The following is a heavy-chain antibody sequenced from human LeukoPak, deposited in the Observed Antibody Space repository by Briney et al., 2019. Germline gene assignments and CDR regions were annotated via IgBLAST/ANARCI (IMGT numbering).Heavy chain of an antibody. CDR2: ISVDNGNT. J-gene: IGHJ4*02. CDR1: GYTFTSFG. Sequence: ASVKVSCKASGYTFTSFGISWVRRAPGQGLEWMGWISVDNGNTKYAQRLQGRATMTTDTSTTTAYMELRSLRSDDTAVYYCARVMAAAGTFPGRDYWGQGTLVTVSS. V-gene: IGHV1-18*01. D-gene: IGHD6-13*01. CDR3: ARVMAAAGTFPGRDY.